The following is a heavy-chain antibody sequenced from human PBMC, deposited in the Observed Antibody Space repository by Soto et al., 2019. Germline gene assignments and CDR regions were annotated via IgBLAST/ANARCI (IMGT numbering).Heavy chain of an antibody. J-gene: IGHJ4*02. V-gene: IGHV4-30-4*01. D-gene: IGHD2-21*02. CDR3: ARGPGGDKVDY. CDR1: GGSINNNGYF. Sequence: QVQLQESGPGVVEPSQTLSLTCTVSGGSINNNGYFWSWIRQPPGSGLEWIGHIYNSGSTYSYPSPKIRLTISVATSKNQFSLKLRSVTAADTAVYYCARGPGGDKVDYWGQGTLVTVSS. CDR2: IYNSGST.